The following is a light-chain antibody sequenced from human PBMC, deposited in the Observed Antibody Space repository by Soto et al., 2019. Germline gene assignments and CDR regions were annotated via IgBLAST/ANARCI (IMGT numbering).Light chain of an antibody. CDR1: TGAVTSSHY. Sequence: QAVATQEPSLTVSPGGTVTLTCGSTTGAVTSSHYPYWFQQKPGQAPRTLIYDTSNKHSWTPARFSGSLLGGKAALTLAGAQTDDEADYYCLLSYSGTSWVFGGGTKLTVL. J-gene: IGLJ3*02. V-gene: IGLV7-46*01. CDR3: LLSYSGTSWV. CDR2: DTS.